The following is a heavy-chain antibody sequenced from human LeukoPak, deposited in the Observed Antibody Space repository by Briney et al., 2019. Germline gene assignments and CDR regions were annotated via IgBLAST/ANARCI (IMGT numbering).Heavy chain of an antibody. J-gene: IGHJ4*02. CDR2: IYYSGST. CDR1: GGSISSSSYY. CDR3: ARDDTGYYYDSTGYDY. V-gene: IGHV4-39*07. D-gene: IGHD3-22*01. Sequence: SETLSLTCTVSGGSISSSSYYWVWIRQPPGTGLEWIGSIYYSGSTNYNPSLKSRVTISVDTSKNQFSLKLSSVTAADTAVYYCARDDTGYYYDSTGYDYWGQGTLXTVS.